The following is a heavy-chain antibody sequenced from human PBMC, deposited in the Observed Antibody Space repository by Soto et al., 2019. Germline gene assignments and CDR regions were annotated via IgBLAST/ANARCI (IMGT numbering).Heavy chain of an antibody. CDR3: AKSPNFYCSSPNCYKFYFDF. D-gene: IGHD2-2*02. V-gene: IGHV3-23*01. CDR2: ISGTGDSS. CDR1: GFTFSSYA. Sequence: PGGSLRLSCAASGFTFSSYAISWVRQGPGKGLEWVSLISGTGDSSEYANSVKGRFTISRDYSKTKVFLQMNSLRAEDTAVYFCAKSPNFYCSSPNCYKFYFDFWGQGAMVTVSS. J-gene: IGHJ4*02.